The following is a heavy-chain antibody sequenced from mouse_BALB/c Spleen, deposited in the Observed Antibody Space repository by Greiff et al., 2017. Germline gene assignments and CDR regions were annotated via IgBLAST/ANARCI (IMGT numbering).Heavy chain of an antibody. CDR1: GYTFTDYV. V-gene: IGHV1-77*01. J-gene: IGHJ3*01. CDR3: ARSGYGNYEFAY. Sequence: VQLQQSGPELVKPGASVKMSCKASGYTFTDYVISWVKQRTGQGLEWIGEIYPGSGSTYYNEKFKGKATLTADKSSNTAYMQLSSLSSEDSAVYFYARSGYGNYEFAYWGQGTLVTVSA. CDR2: IYPGSGST. D-gene: IGHD2-10*02.